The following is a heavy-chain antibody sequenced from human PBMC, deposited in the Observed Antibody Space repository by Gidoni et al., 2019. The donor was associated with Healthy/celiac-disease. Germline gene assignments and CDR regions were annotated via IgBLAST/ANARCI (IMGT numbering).Heavy chain of an antibody. V-gene: IGHV4-30-4*01. Sequence: QVQLQESGPGLVKPSQTLSLTCPVSGGSISRGAYYWSWIRQPPGKGLEWIGYIYYSGSTYYNPSLKSRVTISVDTSKNQFSLKLSSVTAADTAVYYCARDPTTVTRYYYYGMDVWGQGTTVTVSS. CDR1: GGSISRGAYY. J-gene: IGHJ6*02. D-gene: IGHD4-17*01. CDR2: IYYSGST. CDR3: ARDPTTVTRYYYYGMDV.